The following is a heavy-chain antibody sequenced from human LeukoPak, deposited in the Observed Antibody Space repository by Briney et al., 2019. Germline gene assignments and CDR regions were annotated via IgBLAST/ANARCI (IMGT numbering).Heavy chain of an antibody. J-gene: IGHJ4*02. Sequence: GGSLRLSCSASGFIFSTYEMNWVRQAPGKGLEWVSYISRSGTTIYYADSVKGRFTISRDNSKNTLYLQMNSLRAEDTAVYYCATLLRSGYRGQGTLVTVSS. D-gene: IGHD3-3*01. CDR2: ISRSGTTI. V-gene: IGHV3-48*03. CDR1: GFIFSTYE. CDR3: ATLLRSGY.